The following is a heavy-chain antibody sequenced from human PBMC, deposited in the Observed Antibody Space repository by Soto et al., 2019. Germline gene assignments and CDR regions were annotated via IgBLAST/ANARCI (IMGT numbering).Heavy chain of an antibody. V-gene: IGHV1-69*06. J-gene: IGHJ6*02. CDR3: ARERGTYYYYYGLDV. Sequence: QVQLVQSGAEVKKPGSSVKVSCKASGGTFSSYAFSWVRQAPGQGLEWMGGIIPTFSRANYVQKFQGRVTITADKSTNTVYMELSSLRTEDTAVYYCARERGTYYYYYGLDVWGQGTTVTVSS. CDR2: IIPTFSRA. CDR1: GGTFSSYA.